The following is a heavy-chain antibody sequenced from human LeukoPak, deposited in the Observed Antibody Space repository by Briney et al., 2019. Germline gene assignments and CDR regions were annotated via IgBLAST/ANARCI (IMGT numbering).Heavy chain of an antibody. J-gene: IGHJ4*02. CDR2: IRGGRGET. Sequence: PGGSLRLPCAASGFSFRNYAMSWVRQAPARGPEWVSSIRGGRGETFYADSVKGRFTLSRDDSRNTVYLQLNNLTVEDTAIYYCAKANWVSNADAVWWGQGTQVTVSS. CDR1: GFSFRNYA. V-gene: IGHV3-23*01. D-gene: IGHD1-1*01. CDR3: AKANWVSNADAVW.